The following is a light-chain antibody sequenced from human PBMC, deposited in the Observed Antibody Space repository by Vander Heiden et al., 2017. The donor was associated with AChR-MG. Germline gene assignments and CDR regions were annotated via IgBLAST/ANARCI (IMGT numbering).Light chain of an antibody. CDR1: QSINSY. Sequence: DIQMTQSPSSLSASVGDRVTITCRASQSINSYLNWYQQKPGKAPKLLIYAASSLQSGVPSKFSGSGSGTDFTLTISSLQPEDFATYYCQQSYSTPPTFGGGTNVEIK. CDR3: QQSYSTPPT. V-gene: IGKV1-39*01. CDR2: AAS. J-gene: IGKJ4*01.